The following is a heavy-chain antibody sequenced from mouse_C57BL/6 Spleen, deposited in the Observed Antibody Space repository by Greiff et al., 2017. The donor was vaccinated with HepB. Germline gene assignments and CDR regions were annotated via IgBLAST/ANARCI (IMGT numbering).Heavy chain of an antibody. V-gene: IGHV1-52*01. D-gene: IGHD2-4*01. Sequence: QVQLKESGAELVRPGSSVKLSCKASGYTFTSYWMHWVKQRPIQGLEWIGNIDPSDSETHYNQKFKDKATLTVDKSSSTAYMQLSSLTSEDSAVYYCAREDDYDEGYFDVWGTGTTVTVSS. CDR3: AREDDYDEGYFDV. CDR2: IDPSDSET. CDR1: GYTFTSYW. J-gene: IGHJ1*03.